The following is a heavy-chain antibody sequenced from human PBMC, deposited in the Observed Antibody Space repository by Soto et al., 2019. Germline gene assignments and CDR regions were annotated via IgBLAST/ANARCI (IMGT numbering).Heavy chain of an antibody. V-gene: IGHV3-15*07. D-gene: IGHD3-3*01. CDR1: GFTFSNAW. J-gene: IGHJ6*02. Sequence: GGSLRLSCAASGFTFSNAWMNWVRQAPGKGLEWVGRIKSKTDGGTTDYAAPVKGRFTISRDDSKNTLYLQMNGLKTEDTAVYYCTTVSNPVLRFLEWPRRTYYYGMDVWGQGTTVTVSS. CDR2: IKSKTDGGTT. CDR3: TTVSNPVLRFLEWPRRTYYYGMDV.